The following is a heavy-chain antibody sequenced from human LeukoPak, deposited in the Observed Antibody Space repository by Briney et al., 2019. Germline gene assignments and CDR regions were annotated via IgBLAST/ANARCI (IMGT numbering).Heavy chain of an antibody. J-gene: IGHJ4*02. V-gene: IGHV3-23*01. CDR3: AKAIGLRAFDS. Sequence: GGSLRLSCETSGFTIRNFAMSWVRQAPGKGLEWVSSIESSGSGGETDYADSVKGRFTISRDKSRTTLIFQMNNLRAEDTAMYYCAKAIGLRAFDSWGQGTLVIVSS. D-gene: IGHD3-9*01. CDR2: IESSGSGGET. CDR1: GFTIRNFA.